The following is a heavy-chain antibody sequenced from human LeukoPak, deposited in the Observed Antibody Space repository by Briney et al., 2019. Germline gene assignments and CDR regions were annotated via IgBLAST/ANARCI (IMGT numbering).Heavy chain of an antibody. J-gene: IGHJ3*02. CDR1: GGTFSSYA. V-gene: IGHV1-69*05. CDR3: AREGYCSSTSCARRNAFDI. CDR2: IIPIFGTA. Sequence: ASVKVSCKASGGTFSSYAISWMRQAPGQGLEWMGGIIPIFGTANYARKFQGRVTITTDESTSTAYMELSSLRSEDTAVYYCAREGYCSSTSCARRNAFDIWGQGTMVTVSS. D-gene: IGHD2-2*01.